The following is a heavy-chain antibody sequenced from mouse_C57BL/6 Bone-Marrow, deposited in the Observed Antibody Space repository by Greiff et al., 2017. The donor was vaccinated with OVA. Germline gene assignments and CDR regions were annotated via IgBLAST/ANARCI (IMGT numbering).Heavy chain of an antibody. CDR2: ISGGGGNT. Sequence: DVHLVESGGGLVKPGGSLKLSCAASGFTFSSYTMSWVRQTPEKRLEWVATISGGGGNTSYPDSVKGRFTISRDNAKNTLYLQMNSLRSEDTALYYCARDEDYDVGFAYWGQGTLVTVSA. CDR3: ARDEDYDVGFAY. V-gene: IGHV5-9*01. J-gene: IGHJ3*01. CDR1: GFTFSSYT. D-gene: IGHD2-4*01.